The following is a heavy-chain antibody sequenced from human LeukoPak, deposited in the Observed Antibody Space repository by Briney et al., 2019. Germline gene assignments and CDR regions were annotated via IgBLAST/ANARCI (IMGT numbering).Heavy chain of an antibody. CDR1: GYTFTSYG. Sequence: ASVKVSCKASGYTFTSYGISWVRQASGQGLEWMGWISAYNGNTNYAQKLQGRVTMTTDTSTSTAYMELRSLRSDDTAVYYCARVSLGYCSSTSCYLYNWFDPWGQGTLVTVSS. J-gene: IGHJ5*02. CDR3: ARVSLGYCSSTSCYLYNWFDP. V-gene: IGHV1-18*01. CDR2: ISAYNGNT. D-gene: IGHD2-2*01.